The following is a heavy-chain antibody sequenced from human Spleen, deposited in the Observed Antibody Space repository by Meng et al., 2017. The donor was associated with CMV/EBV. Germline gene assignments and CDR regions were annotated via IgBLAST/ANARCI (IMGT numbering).Heavy chain of an antibody. Sequence: QVQLQESGPGLVTPSETLSLTCSVSGGSISSFYWSWIRQPAGKGLEWIGRIYTSGSTNYNPSLKSRVTMSVDTSKNQISLRLRSVTAADTAVYYCATGSGDFDHWGQGTLVTVSS. CDR3: ATGSGDFDH. V-gene: IGHV4-4*07. CDR1: GGSISSFY. J-gene: IGHJ4*02. D-gene: IGHD1-26*01. CDR2: IYTSGST.